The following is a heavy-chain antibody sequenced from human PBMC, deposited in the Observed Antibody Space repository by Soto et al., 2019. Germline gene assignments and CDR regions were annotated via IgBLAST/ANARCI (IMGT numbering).Heavy chain of an antibody. CDR2: ISACNGNT. D-gene: IGHD1-7*01. CDR1: GYTFTSYC. J-gene: IGHJ5*02. CDR3: ARGDNWNYNGWFDP. V-gene: IGHV1-18*01. Sequence: ASVKVSCKASGYTFTSYCISWVRQAPGQGLEWMGWISACNGNTNYAQKLQGRVTMTTDTSTSTAYMELRSLRSDDTAVYYCARGDNWNYNGWFDPWGQGTLVTVSS.